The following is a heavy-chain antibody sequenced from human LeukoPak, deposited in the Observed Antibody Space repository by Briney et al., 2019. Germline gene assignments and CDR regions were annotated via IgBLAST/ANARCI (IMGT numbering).Heavy chain of an antibody. CDR3: ARGLFAYTFFDY. D-gene: IGHD3-16*01. Sequence: PRGSLRLSCAASGFTVSSNYMTSVPQAPGKGLGGVSVIFNGGSTYYADSVKGRFTISTDSSKNMLYLQMNNLRAEDTALFYCARGLFAYTFFDYWAQGTLVTVSS. CDR1: GFTVSSNY. V-gene: IGHV3-66*01. CDR2: IFNGGST. J-gene: IGHJ4*02.